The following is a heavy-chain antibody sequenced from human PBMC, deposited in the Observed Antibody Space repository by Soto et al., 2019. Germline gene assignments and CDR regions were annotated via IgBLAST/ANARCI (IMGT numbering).Heavy chain of an antibody. CDR2: IIPIFGTA. Sequence: SVKVSCKASGGTFSSYAISWVRQASGQGLEWMGGIIPIFGTANYAQKFQGRVTITADESTSTAYMEPSSLRSEDTAVYYCARVGYSSGWVFDYWGQGTLVTVS. V-gene: IGHV1-69*13. CDR3: ARVGYSSGWVFDY. CDR1: GGTFSSYA. J-gene: IGHJ4*02. D-gene: IGHD6-19*01.